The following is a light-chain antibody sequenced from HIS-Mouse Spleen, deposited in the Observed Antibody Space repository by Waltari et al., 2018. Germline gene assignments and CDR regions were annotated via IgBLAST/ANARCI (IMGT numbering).Light chain of an antibody. V-gene: IGLV2-14*03. CDR1: SSDVGGYNY. CDR2: DVS. CDR3: SSYTSSSTVV. Sequence: QSALTQPASVSGSPGQSITISCTGTSSDVGGYNYVSWYQQHPGKAPKLMIYDVSNRPSGVLNGSAGSKSGNTASLTISGLQAEDEADYDCSSYTSSSTVVFGGGTKLTVL. J-gene: IGLJ2*01.